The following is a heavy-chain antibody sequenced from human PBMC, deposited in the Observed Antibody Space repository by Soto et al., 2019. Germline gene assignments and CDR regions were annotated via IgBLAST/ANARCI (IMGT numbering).Heavy chain of an antibody. V-gene: IGHV4-30-4*01. D-gene: IGHD3-10*01. Sequence: QVQLQESGPGLVKPSQTLSLTCTVSGDSISNSDYYWSWIRQPPGKGLEWIGYIHSSGTTYYNPSLKSRVTVSVDTAKNQFSLRLTSVTDADTAVYYCARLIGGDAFDIWGQGTMVTVSS. CDR3: ARLIGGDAFDI. J-gene: IGHJ3*02. CDR1: GDSISNSDYY. CDR2: IHSSGTT.